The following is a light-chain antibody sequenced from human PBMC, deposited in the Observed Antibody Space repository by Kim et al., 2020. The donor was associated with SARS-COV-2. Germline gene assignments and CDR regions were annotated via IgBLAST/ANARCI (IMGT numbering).Light chain of an antibody. CDR3: QHYSRFPYT. V-gene: IGKV1-5*03. CDR1: QDIGTW. CDR2: RAS. Sequence: SPSVGDRVTITCRASQDIGTWLAWYQQKPGKAPNLLIYRASNLDSGVPSRFSGSGSGTGFTLSISSLQPDDFATYYCQHYSRFPYTFGQGTKLEI. J-gene: IGKJ2*01.